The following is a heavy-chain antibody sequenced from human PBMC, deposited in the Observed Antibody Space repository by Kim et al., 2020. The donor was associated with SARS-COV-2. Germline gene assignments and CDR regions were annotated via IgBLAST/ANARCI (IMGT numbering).Heavy chain of an antibody. CDR3: AKGFCSGGACYLGWFDR. CDR1: GFTFDDYA. CDR2: IKQNGQTT. J-gene: IGHJ5*02. Sequence: GGSLRLSCAASGFTFDDYAMHWVRQAPGKGPEWVSTIKQNGQTTFYADSVKGRFTISRDNSKDSLYLQMNSLRSEDAALYYCAKGFCSGGACYLGWFDRWGRGTLVTVSS. V-gene: IGHV3-43*02. D-gene: IGHD2-15*01.